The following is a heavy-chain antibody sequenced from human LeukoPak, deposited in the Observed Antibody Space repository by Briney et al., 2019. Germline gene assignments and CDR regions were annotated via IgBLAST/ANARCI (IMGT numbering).Heavy chain of an antibody. CDR1: GVSISSGRYY. V-gene: IGHV4-61*02. J-gene: IGHJ4*02. CDR2: IYTSGST. Sequence: TLSLTCTVSGVSISSGRYYWSWIRQPAGKGLEWIGRIYTSGSTNYNPSLKSRVTISVDTSKNQFSLKLSSVPAADTAVYYCARDRSFSGSYLDYWGQGTLVTVSS. D-gene: IGHD1-26*01. CDR3: ARDRSFSGSYLDY.